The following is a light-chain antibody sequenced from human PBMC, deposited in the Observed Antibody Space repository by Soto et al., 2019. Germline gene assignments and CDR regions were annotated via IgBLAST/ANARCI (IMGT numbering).Light chain of an antibody. J-gene: IGKJ1*01. CDR3: QQYNGYWT. V-gene: IGKV3-20*01. CDR1: QSVRSNY. Sequence: ECVLTQSPGTLSLSPGERATLSCRASQSVRSNYLAWYQQKPGQSPRLLIYGASNRATGIPDRFSGSGSGTEYTLTISSLQPDDFATYYCQQYNGYWTFGQGTKVEIK. CDR2: GAS.